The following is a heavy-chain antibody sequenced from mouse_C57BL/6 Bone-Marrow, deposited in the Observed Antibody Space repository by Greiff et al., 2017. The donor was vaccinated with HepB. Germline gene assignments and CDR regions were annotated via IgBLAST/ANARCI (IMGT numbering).Heavy chain of an antibody. J-gene: IGHJ4*01. CDR1: GYTFTGYW. V-gene: IGHV1-9*01. Sequence: QVQLKQSGAELMKPGASVKLSCKATGYTFTGYWIEWVKQRPGHGLEWIGEILPGSGSTNYNEKFKGKATFTADTSSNTAYMQLSSLTTEDSAIYYCGLTDPHITTVVGAMDYWGQGTSVTVSS. CDR3: GLTDPHITTVVGAMDY. D-gene: IGHD1-1*01. CDR2: ILPGSGST.